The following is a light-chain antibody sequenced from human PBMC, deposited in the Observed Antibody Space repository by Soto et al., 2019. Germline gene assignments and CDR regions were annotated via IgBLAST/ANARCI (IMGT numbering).Light chain of an antibody. CDR3: QQYNDWHRT. CDR2: GAS. CDR1: QSVSSSY. V-gene: IGKV3-15*01. J-gene: IGKJ1*01. Sequence: EIVLTQSRGTLSLSPGEIANITCRASQSVSSSYLAWYQQKTGQAPRLIIYGASTRATGIPARFSGSGSGTEFTLTISSLQSEDFAVYYCQQYNDWHRTLGQGTKVDIK.